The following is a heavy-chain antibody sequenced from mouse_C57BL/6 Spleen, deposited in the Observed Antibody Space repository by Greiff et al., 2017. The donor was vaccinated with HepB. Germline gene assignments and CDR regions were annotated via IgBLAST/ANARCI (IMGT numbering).Heavy chain of an antibody. V-gene: IGHV6-3*01. Sequence: EVKLVESGGGLVQPGGSMKLSCVASGFTFSNYWMHWVRQSPEKGLEWVAQIRLKSDNYATHYAESVKGRFTISRDDSKSSVYLQMNNIRAEDTGIYYCTAGYFDDWGKGTTVTVSS. CDR2: IRLKSDNYAT. J-gene: IGHJ1*03. CDR3: TAGYFDD. CDR1: GFTFSNYW.